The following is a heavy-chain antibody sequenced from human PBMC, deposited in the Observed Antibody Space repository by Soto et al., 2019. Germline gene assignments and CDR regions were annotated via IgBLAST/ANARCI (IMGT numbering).Heavy chain of an antibody. J-gene: IGHJ3*02. D-gene: IGHD3-22*01. CDR1: GYRLTDLS. CDR3: ATPFFSSGVMGFDAFEI. Sequence: GASVKLSCKVSGYRLTDLSMHWVRQASRKGLEWMGGFDPEDGETIYAQKFQGRVTMTEDTSTYRAYMELSSLRYEATAEYYCATPFFSSGVMGFDAFEIWDQGTMVTVS. CDR2: FDPEDGET. V-gene: IGHV1-24*01.